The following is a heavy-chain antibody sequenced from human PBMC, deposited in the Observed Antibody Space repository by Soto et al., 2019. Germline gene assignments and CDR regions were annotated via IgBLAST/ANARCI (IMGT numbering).Heavy chain of an antibody. J-gene: IGHJ4*02. D-gene: IGHD1-1*01. CDR3: ARLGQLENDY. Sequence: SVKVSCKASGGTFSSYTISWVRQAPGQGLEWMGGIIPILGIANYAQKFQGRVTITADKSTSTAYMELSSLRSEDTAVYYCARLGQLENDYWGQGTLVTVSS. CDR2: IIPILGIA. V-gene: IGHV1-69*10. CDR1: GGTFSSYT.